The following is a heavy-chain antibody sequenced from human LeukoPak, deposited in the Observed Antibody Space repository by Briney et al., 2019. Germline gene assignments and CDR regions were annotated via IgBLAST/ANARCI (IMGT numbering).Heavy chain of an antibody. D-gene: IGHD4-17*01. J-gene: IGHJ4*02. Sequence: PGGSLRLSCAASGFTFNFYWMSWVRQAPGKGPEWVASIKEDGSEIHYLDSVRGRFTISRDNAKNSLYLEGNSLRGDDTAVYYCVRDVTTVIGGNFDFWGQGTLVSVSS. CDR3: VRDVTTVIGGNFDF. CDR2: IKEDGSEI. CDR1: GFTFNFYW. V-gene: IGHV3-7*01.